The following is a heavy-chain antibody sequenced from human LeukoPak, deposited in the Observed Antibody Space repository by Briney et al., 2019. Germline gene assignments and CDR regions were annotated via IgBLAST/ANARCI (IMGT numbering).Heavy chain of an antibody. CDR2: IYYSGST. V-gene: IGHV4-59*01. Sequence: SETLSLTCAVYGGSFSGYYWSWIRQPPGKGLEWIGYIYYSGSTNYNPSLKSRVTISVDTSKNQFSLKLSSVTAADTAVYYCARGPSPQYYYYYYMDVWGKGTTVTVSS. J-gene: IGHJ6*03. CDR1: GGSFSGYY. CDR3: ARGPSPQYYYYYYMDV.